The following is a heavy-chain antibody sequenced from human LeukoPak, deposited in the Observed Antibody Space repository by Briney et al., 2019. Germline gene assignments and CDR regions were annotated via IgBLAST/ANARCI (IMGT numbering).Heavy chain of an antibody. J-gene: IGHJ5*02. CDR1: GGSISSYY. CDR2: IYYSGST. CDR3: ARVSSREAIAAAYDWFDP. D-gene: IGHD6-13*01. V-gene: IGHV4-59*12. Sequence: SETLSLTCTVSGGSISSYYWSWIRQPPGKGLEWIGYIYYSGSTNYNPSLKSRVTISVDTSKNQFSLKLSSVTAADTAVYYCARVSSREAIAAAYDWFDPWGQGTLVTVSS.